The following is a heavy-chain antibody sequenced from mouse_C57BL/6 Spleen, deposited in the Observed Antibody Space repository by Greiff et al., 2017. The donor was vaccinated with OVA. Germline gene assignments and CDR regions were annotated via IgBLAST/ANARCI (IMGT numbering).Heavy chain of an antibody. CDR2: INYDGSST. Sequence: DVKLVESEGGLVQPGSSMKLSCTASGFTFSDYYMAWVRQVPEKGLEWVANINYDGSSTYYLDSLKSRFIISRDNAKNILYLQMSSLKSEDTATYYCARASNWSWFAYWGQGTLVTVSA. CDR1: GFTFSDYY. D-gene: IGHD4-1*01. CDR3: ARASNWSWFAY. J-gene: IGHJ3*01. V-gene: IGHV5-16*01.